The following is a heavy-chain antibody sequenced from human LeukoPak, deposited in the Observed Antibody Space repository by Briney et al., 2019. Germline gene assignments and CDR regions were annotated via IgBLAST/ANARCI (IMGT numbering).Heavy chain of an antibody. D-gene: IGHD6-13*01. CDR2: IYYSGST. Sequence: SETLSLTCTVSGGSVSSGSYYWSWIRQPPGKGLEWIGYIYYSGSTNYNPSLKSRVTISVDTSKNQFSLKLSSVTAADTAVYYCARARRASRLYSSSWYDTDYWGQGTLVTVSS. J-gene: IGHJ4*02. CDR3: ARARRASRLYSSSWYDTDY. CDR1: GGSVSSGSYY. V-gene: IGHV4-61*01.